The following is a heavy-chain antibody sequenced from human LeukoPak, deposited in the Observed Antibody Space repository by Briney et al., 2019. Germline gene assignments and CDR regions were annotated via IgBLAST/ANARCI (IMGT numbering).Heavy chain of an antibody. CDR3: ARSLHISAPFDV. Sequence: SETLSLTCTVSGGSISSRSYYWGWIRQPPGKGLEWIGSIYYSGSTYYNPSLQSRVTISVDTSNNQFSLKLSSVTAADTAVYYCARSLHISAPFDVWGQGTLVTVSS. CDR2: IYYSGST. V-gene: IGHV4-39*01. J-gene: IGHJ4*02. D-gene: IGHD2-21*01. CDR1: GGSISSRSYY.